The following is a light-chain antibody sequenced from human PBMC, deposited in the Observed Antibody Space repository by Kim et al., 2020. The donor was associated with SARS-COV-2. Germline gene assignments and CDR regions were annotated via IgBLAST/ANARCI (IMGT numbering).Light chain of an antibody. CDR1: QSLVHSDGNTY. V-gene: IGKV2-30*02. Sequence: DVVMTQSPLSLPVTLGQPASISCRSSQSLVHSDGNTYLNWFQQRPGQSPRRLIYKVSNRDSGVPDRLSGSGSGTDFTLKISRVEAEDVGVYYCMQGTHSSTFGQGTKLEI. CDR3: MQGTHSST. CDR2: KVS. J-gene: IGKJ2*01.